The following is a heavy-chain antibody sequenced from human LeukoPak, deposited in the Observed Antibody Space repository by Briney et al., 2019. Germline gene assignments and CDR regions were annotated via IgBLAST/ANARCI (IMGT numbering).Heavy chain of an antibody. CDR3: ARARGVSTGYRPIDY. Sequence: GGSLRLSCAASGFTFSSYDIHWVRQAPGKGLEWVAVISNDGSDRYYADSVKGRFTISRDNSKNKLYLQMNSLRAEDTAVYYCARARGVSTGYRPIDYWGQGTLVTVSS. D-gene: IGHD3-22*01. CDR1: GFTFSSYD. J-gene: IGHJ4*02. CDR2: ISNDGSDR. V-gene: IGHV3-30*03.